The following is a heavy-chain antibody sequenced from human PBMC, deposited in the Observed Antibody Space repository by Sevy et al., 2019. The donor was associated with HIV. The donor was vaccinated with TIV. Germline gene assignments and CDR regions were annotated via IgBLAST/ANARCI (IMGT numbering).Heavy chain of an antibody. CDR1: GFTFSSYA. Sequence: GGSLRLSCAASGFTFSSYAMSWVRQAPGKGLEWVSAISGSGGSTYYADSVKGRFTISRDKSMNTLYLQMNSLRAEDRAVYYCGKEGDYVTGDAFDIWGQGTMVTVSS. CDR3: GKEGDYVTGDAFDI. D-gene: IGHD3-16*01. V-gene: IGHV3-23*01. CDR2: ISGSGGST. J-gene: IGHJ3*02.